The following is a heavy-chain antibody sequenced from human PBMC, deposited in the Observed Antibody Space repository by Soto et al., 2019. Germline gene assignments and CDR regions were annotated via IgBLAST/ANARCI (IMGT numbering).Heavy chain of an antibody. Sequence: ASVKVSCKVSGYTLTELSMHWVRQAPGKGLEWMGGFDPEDGETIYAQKFQGRVTMTEDTSTDTAYMELSSLRSEDTAVYYCATDLSRGYNYGHDAFDIWGQGTMVTVSS. D-gene: IGHD5-18*01. CDR2: FDPEDGET. V-gene: IGHV1-24*01. J-gene: IGHJ3*02. CDR3: ATDLSRGYNYGHDAFDI. CDR1: GYTLTELS.